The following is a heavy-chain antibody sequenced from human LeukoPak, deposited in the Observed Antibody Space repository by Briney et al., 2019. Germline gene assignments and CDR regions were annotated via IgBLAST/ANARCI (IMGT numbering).Heavy chain of an antibody. J-gene: IGHJ5*02. Sequence: ASVKVSCKASGYTFDKFGVAWVRQAPGQGLEWMGWISPQNGNTKYAQKVQDRVSMTIDTSTSTAYMELRSLRSDDTAVYYCARAAPFDPWGQGTLDTVSS. CDR3: ARAAPFDP. CDR1: GYTFDKFG. V-gene: IGHV1-18*01. CDR2: ISPQNGNT.